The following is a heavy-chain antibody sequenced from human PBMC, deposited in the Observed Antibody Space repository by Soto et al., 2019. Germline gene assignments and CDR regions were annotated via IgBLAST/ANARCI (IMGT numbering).Heavy chain of an antibody. J-gene: IGHJ4*02. CDR1: GPTSGPYG. CDR3: AKDPTPREFLFIHYFDS. D-gene: IGHD3-10*02. V-gene: IGHV3-23*01. CDR2: ISGSGFST. Sequence: PGGSLRLSCAASGPTSGPYGMTWVRQAPGRGLEWVSTISGSGFSTHYAESVQGRFTISRDNSKNTMYLQMNSLRAEDTAVYYCAKDPTPREFLFIHYFDSWGQGSLVTVSS.